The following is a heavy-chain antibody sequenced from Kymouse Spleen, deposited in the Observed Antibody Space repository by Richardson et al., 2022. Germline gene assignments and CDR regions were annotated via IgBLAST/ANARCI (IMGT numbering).Heavy chain of an antibody. CDR1: GGSFSGYY. V-gene: IGHV4-34*01. Sequence: QVQLQQWGAGLLKPSETLSLTCAVYGGSFSGYYWSWIRQPPGKGLEWIGEINHSGSTNYNPSLKSRVTISVDTSKNQFSLKLSSVTAADTAVYYCARALMAGYYKRDAFDIWGQGTMVTVSS. CDR3: ARALMAGYYKRDAFDI. CDR2: INHSGST. D-gene: IGHD3-9*01. J-gene: IGHJ3*02.